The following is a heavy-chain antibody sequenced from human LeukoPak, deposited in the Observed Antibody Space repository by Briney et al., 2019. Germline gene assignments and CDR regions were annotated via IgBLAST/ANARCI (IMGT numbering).Heavy chain of an antibody. V-gene: IGHV1-18*01. CDR3: ARGRLNMIVVAPAAHYGMDV. J-gene: IGHJ6*02. CDR2: ISAYNGNT. Sequence: GASVKVSCKASGYTFTSYGISWVRQAPGQGLEWMGWISAYNGNTNYAQKLQGRVTMTTDTSTSTAYMELRSLRSDDTAVYYCARGRLNMIVVAPAAHYGMDVWGQGTTVTVSS. D-gene: IGHD2-2*01. CDR1: GYTFTSYG.